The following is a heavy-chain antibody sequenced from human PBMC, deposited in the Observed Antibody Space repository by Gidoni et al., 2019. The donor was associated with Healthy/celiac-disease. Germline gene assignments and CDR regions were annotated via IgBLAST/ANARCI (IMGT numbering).Heavy chain of an antibody. J-gene: IGHJ4*02. CDR2: ISYDGSNK. CDR1: GYTFSSYA. CDR3: ARDQGDYYDSGEFDY. D-gene: IGHD3-22*01. V-gene: IGHV3-30-3*01. Sequence: QVQLVESGGGVVQPGRSLRLACAASGYTFSSYAMHWVRQAPGKGLEWVAVISYDGSNKYYADSVKGRFTISRDNSKNTLYLQMNSLRAEDTAVYYCARDQGDYYDSGEFDYWGQGTLVTVSS.